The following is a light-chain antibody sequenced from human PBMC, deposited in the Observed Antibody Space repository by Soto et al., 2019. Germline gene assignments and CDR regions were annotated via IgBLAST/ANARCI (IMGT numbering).Light chain of an antibody. Sequence: AIQMTQSPSSLSASVGDRVTITCRASQGIRTDLGWYQQKPGQAPKLLIYAASGLQSGVPSRFSGSGSGTDFTLTISSLQPEDVAVYYCQQYRSAAPFTFGQGTKLEIK. CDR3: QQYRSAAPFT. V-gene: IGKV1-6*01. CDR2: AAS. J-gene: IGKJ2*01. CDR1: QGIRTD.